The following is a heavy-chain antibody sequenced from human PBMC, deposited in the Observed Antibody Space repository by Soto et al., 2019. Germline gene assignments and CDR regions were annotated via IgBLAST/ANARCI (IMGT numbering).Heavy chain of an antibody. CDR3: ARDHDGYSYGYDY. D-gene: IGHD5-18*01. Sequence: ASVKVSCKASGYTFTGYYMHWVRQAPGQGLEWMGWINPNSGGTNYAQKFQGWVTMTRDTSISTAYMELSRLRSDDTAVYYCARDHDGYSYGYDYWGQGTLVTVSS. CDR1: GYTFTGYY. CDR2: INPNSGGT. J-gene: IGHJ4*02. V-gene: IGHV1-2*04.